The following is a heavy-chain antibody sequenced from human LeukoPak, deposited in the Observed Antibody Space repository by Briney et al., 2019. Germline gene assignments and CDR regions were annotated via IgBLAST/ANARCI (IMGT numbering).Heavy chain of an antibody. V-gene: IGHV3-23*01. J-gene: IGHJ4*02. D-gene: IGHD5-18*01. CDR3: AKKSGSSYGYITLGFDY. Sequence: PGGSLRLSCAASGFTFSSYAMSWVRQAPGKGLEWVSAISGSGGSTYYADSVKGRFTISRDNSKNTLYLQMNSLRAEDTAVYYCAKKSGSSYGYITLGFDYWGQGTLVTVSS. CDR1: GFTFSSYA. CDR2: ISGSGGST.